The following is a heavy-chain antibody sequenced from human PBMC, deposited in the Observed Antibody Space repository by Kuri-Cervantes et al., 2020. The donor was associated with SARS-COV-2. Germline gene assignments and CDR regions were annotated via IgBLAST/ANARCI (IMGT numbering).Heavy chain of an antibody. CDR3: ASGPLRYFYYMDV. D-gene: IGHD3-10*01. J-gene: IGHJ6*03. Sequence: SETLSLTCAVYGGSFSGYYWSWIRQPPGKGLEWIGEINHSGSTNYNPSLKSRVTISVDTSKNQFSLKLSSVTAADTAVYYCASGPLRYFYYMDVWGDGTTVTVSS. CDR1: GGSFSGYY. CDR2: INHSGST. V-gene: IGHV4-34*01.